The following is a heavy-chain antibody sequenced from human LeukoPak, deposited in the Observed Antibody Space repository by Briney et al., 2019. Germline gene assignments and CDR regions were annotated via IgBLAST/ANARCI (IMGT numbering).Heavy chain of an antibody. CDR1: GFTSDDYA. CDR2: ISWNSGSI. D-gene: IGHD2-2*01. CDR3: AKDMGYCSSTSCNDAFDI. Sequence: PGGSLRLSCAASGFTSDDYAMHWVRQAPGKGLEWVSGISWNSGSIGYADSVKGRFTISRDNAKNSLYLQMNSLRAEDTALYYCAKDMGYCSSTSCNDAFDIWGQGTMVTVSS. V-gene: IGHV3-9*02. J-gene: IGHJ3*02.